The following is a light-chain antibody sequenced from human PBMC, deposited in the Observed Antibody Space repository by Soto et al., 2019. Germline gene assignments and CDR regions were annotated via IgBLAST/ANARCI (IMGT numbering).Light chain of an antibody. Sequence: QSVLTQPASVSGSPGQSLTISCTGTSTDIGSYNFVSWYQQHPGKAPNLMIYDVHNRPSGVSTRFSGSKSGNTASLTISGLQAEDEAHYYCSSYTNRDTVVVGGGTKLTVL. CDR2: DVH. V-gene: IGLV2-14*01. CDR1: STDIGSYNF. CDR3: SSYTNRDTVV. J-gene: IGLJ2*01.